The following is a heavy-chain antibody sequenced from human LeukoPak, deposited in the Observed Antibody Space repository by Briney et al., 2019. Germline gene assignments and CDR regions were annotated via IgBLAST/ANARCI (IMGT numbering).Heavy chain of an antibody. D-gene: IGHD3-22*01. CDR3: ARGSLGDSSGYYPFDY. V-gene: IGHV4-39*07. CDR1: GGSISSSSYY. CDR2: IYYSGST. Sequence: SETLSLTCTVSGGSISSSSYYWGWIRQPPGKGLEWIGSIYYSGSTYYNPSLKSRVTISVDTSKNQFSLKLSSVTAADTAVYYCARGSLGDSSGYYPFDYWGQGTLVTVSS. J-gene: IGHJ4*02.